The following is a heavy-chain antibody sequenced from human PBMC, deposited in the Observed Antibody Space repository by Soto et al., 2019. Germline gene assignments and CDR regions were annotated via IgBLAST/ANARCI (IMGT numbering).Heavy chain of an antibody. CDR3: ARGELTMVRGVISY. CDR2: ITTTGGGT. D-gene: IGHD3-10*01. CDR1: GFTFNTYA. Sequence: EVQLVESGGGLVQPGGSLRLSCAASGFTFNTYAMHWVCQAPGKGLEYVSAITTTGGGTYYADSVRGRFTISRDNSKNTLSLQMGSLRPEDMAIYYCARGELTMVRGVISYWGQGTLVTVSS. J-gene: IGHJ4*02. V-gene: IGHV3-64*07.